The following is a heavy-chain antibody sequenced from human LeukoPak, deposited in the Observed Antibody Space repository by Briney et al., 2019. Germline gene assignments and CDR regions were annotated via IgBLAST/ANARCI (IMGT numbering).Heavy chain of an antibody. D-gene: IGHD3-22*01. J-gene: IGHJ4*02. CDR1: GYTFTSYY. Sequence: GASVKVSCKASGYTFTSYYMHWVRQAPGQGLEWMGWISAYNGNINYAQKLQGRVTMTTDTSTSTAYMELRSLRSDDTAVYYCASALMDSGGSYSMPVDYWGQGTLVTVSS. CDR3: ASALMDSGGSYSMPVDY. CDR2: ISAYNGNI. V-gene: IGHV1-18*04.